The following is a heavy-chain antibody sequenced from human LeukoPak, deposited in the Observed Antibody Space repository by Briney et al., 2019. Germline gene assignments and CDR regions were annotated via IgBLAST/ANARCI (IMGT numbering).Heavy chain of an antibody. CDR2: MNPNSGNT. J-gene: IGHJ6*02. V-gene: IGHV1-8*01. D-gene: IGHD2-2*02. CDR3: ARGGAFVVVPAAISGDYYYGMDV. Sequence: ASVKVSCKAFGYTFTSYDINWVRQATGQGLEWMGWMNPNSGNTGYAQKFQGRVTMTRNTSISTAYMELSSLRSEDTAVYYCARGGAFVVVPAAISGDYYYGMDVWGQGTTVTVSS. CDR1: GYTFTSYD.